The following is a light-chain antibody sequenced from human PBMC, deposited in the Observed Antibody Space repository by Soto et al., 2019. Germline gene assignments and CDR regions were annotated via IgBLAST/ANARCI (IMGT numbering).Light chain of an antibody. CDR1: QSVSSN. J-gene: IGKJ4*01. CDR3: QQYNNWPF. CDR2: GAS. Sequence: EIVMTQSPATLSVSPGERATLSCRASQSVSSNLAWYQQKPGQAPRLLIYGASTGATGIPARFSGSGSGTEFTLTISSLQSEDFAVYYCQQYNNWPFFGGGTKVEIK. V-gene: IGKV3-15*01.